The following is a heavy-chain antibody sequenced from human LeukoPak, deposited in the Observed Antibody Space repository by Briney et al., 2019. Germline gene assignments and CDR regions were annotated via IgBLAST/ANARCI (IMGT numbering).Heavy chain of an antibody. Sequence: ASVKVSCKASGFTFTTYGLSWVRQAPGQGLEWMGGFDPEDGETIYAQKFQGRVTMTEDTSTDTAYMELSSLRSEDTAVYYCATLAAPGDYWGQGTLVTVSS. CDR2: FDPEDGET. D-gene: IGHD2-15*01. J-gene: IGHJ4*02. CDR3: ATLAAPGDY. CDR1: GFTFTTYG. V-gene: IGHV1-24*01.